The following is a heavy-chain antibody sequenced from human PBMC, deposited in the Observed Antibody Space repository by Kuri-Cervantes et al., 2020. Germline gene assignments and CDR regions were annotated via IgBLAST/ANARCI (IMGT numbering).Heavy chain of an antibody. Sequence: GESLKISCAASGFTFSDYYMSWIRQAPGKGLEWVSYISSSGSTIYYADSVKGRFTISRDNAKNSLYLQMNSLRAEDTDVYYCARITYYYDSSGYYSGGGYYYYGMDVWGQGTTVTVSS. J-gene: IGHJ6*02. CDR1: GFTFSDYY. CDR2: ISSSGSTI. D-gene: IGHD3-22*01. V-gene: IGHV3-11*01. CDR3: ARITYYYDSSGYYSGGGYYYYGMDV.